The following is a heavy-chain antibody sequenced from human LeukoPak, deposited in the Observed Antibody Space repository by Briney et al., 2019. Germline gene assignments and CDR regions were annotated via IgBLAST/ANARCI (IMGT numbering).Heavy chain of an antibody. CDR3: ARVLPHRHLRYGYYGRRGYAFDI. D-gene: IGHD4-17*01. CDR2: IYYSGST. V-gene: IGHV4-31*03. Sequence: SETLSLTCTVSGGSISSGAYYWSWIRQRPGKGLEWIGYIYYSGSTYYNPSLKSRVTISVDTSKNQFSLKLSSVTAADTAVYYCARVLPHRHLRYGYYGRRGYAFDIWGQGTMVTVSS. CDR1: GGSISSGAYY. J-gene: IGHJ3*02.